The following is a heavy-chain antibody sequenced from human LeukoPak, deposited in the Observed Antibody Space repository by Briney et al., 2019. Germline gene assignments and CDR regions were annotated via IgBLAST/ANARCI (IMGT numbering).Heavy chain of an antibody. V-gene: IGHV3-7*04. D-gene: IGHD2-15*01. CDR2: IKQDGSEK. CDR3: ARGGPRGY. CDR1: GFAFSDYW. J-gene: IGHJ4*02. Sequence: PGGSLRLSCAASGFAFSDYWMNWVRQAPGKGLEWVANIKQDGSEKYYIDSVKGRFTISRDNAKNPLYLQMNSLRAEDTAVYYCARGGPRGYWGQGTLVTVSS.